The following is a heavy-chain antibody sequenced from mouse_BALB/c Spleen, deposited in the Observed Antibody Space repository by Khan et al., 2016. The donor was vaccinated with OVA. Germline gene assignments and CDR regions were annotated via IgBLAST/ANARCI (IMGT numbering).Heavy chain of an antibody. D-gene: IGHD3-3*01. V-gene: IGHV8-12*01. CDR1: GFSLSISGMG. J-gene: IGHJ2*03. CDR2: IYWDDHK. CDR3: VRRRDWYFDY. Sequence: QVTLKESGPGILQPSQTLSLTCSFSGFSLSISGMGVSWIRQPSGKGLEWLAHIYWDDHKRYNPSLKRRLTIFTDTARNQVFLKITNVDTADTATDYCVRRRDWYFDYWGQGTSLTVSS.